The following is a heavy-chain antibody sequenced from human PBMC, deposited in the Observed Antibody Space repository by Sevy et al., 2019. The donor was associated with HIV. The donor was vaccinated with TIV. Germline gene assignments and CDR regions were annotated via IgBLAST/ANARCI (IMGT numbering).Heavy chain of an antibody. V-gene: IGHV1-8*01. J-gene: IGHJ4*02. CDR1: GYTFTSYD. D-gene: IGHD3-22*01. CDR2: MNPNSGNT. CDR3: ARGQSGDYYDSSGYYNY. Sequence: VKVSCKASGYTFTSYDINWVRQATGQGLEWMGWMNPNSGNTGYAQKFQGRVTMTRNTSISTAYMELSSLRSEDTAVYYCARGQSGDYYDSSGYYNYWGQGTLVTVSS.